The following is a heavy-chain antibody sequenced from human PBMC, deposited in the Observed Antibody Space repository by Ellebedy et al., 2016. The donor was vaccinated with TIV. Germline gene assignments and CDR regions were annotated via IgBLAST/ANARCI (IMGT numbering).Heavy chain of an antibody. J-gene: IGHJ5*02. CDR3: AKDRGSTWFNWFNP. D-gene: IGHD6-13*01. CDR1: GFSFSTYW. CDR2: INSDGSST. Sequence: GESLKISXAASGFSFSTYWMHWVRQAPGKGLVWVSRINSDGSSTSYVDSVKGRFSISRDNSKNTLYLQMNSLRSEDTAVYYCAKDRGSTWFNWFNPWGRGTLVTVSS. V-gene: IGHV3-74*01.